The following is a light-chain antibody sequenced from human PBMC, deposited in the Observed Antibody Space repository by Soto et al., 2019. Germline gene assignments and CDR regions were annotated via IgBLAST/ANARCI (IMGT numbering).Light chain of an antibody. J-gene: IGLJ1*01. CDR3: SSYTSGFYV. CDR2: DVS. CDR1: SSDVGGYNY. V-gene: IGLV2-14*01. Sequence: SDLRRVGYVSRSRGQSITISCTGTSSDVGGYNYVSWYQQHPGKAPKLMIYDVSDRPSGVSNRFSGSKSGNTASLTISGLQAEDEADYYCSSYTSGFYVFGTGTKVTV.